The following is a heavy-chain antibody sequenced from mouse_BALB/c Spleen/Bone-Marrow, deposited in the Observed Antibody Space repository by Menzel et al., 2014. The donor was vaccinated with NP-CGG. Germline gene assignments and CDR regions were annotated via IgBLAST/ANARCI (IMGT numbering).Heavy chain of an antibody. CDR1: GFTFSSFA. J-gene: IGHJ4*01. CDR3: VRDYGYGAMDY. V-gene: IGHV5-17*02. CDR2: ISSGSITI. Sequence: EVQVVESGGGLVQPGGSRKLSCAASGFTFSSFAMHWVRQAPEKGLEWVAYISSGSITIYYADTVKGRFTISRDNPKNTLFLQRTSLRAEDTAMYYCVRDYGYGAMDYWGQGTSVTVSS. D-gene: IGHD1-2*01.